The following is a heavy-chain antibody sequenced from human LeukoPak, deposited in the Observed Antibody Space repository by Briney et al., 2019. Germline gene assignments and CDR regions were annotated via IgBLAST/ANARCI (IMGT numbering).Heavy chain of an antibody. J-gene: IGHJ4*02. D-gene: IGHD5-18*01. CDR1: GGSISSYY. CDR3: ARSDGYSYGAFDY. V-gene: IGHV4-59*01. CDR2: IYYSGST. Sequence: PSETLSLTCTVSGGSISSYYWSWIRQPPGKGLEWIGYIYYSGSTNYNPSLKSRVTISVDTSKNQFSLKLSSVTAADTAVYYCARSDGYSYGAFDYWGQGTLVTVSS.